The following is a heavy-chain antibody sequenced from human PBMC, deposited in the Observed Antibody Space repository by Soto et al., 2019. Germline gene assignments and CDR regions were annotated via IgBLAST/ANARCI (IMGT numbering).Heavy chain of an antibody. Sequence: EVQLVESGGGLVQPGGSLRLSCAASGFIFSSYDMNWVRQGTGKGLEWVSGISTAGETYYRGSLWGRSTNTRENAKNPLYLQMKGLRAEETAVYYCARDAQGLVNAFDMWGQGTMVTVSS. CDR1: GFIFSSYD. J-gene: IGHJ3*02. V-gene: IGHV3-13*01. CDR2: ISTAGET. D-gene: IGHD2-8*02. CDR3: ARDAQGLVNAFDM.